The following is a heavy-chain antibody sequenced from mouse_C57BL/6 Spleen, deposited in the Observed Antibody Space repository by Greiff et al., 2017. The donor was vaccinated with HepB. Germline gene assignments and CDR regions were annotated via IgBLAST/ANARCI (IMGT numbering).Heavy chain of an antibody. CDR2: ISDGGSYT. D-gene: IGHD1-1*01. Sequence: DVMLVESGGGLVKPGGSLKLSCAASGFTFSSYAMSWVRQTPEKRLEWVATISDGGSYTYYPDNVKGRFTISRDNAKNNLYLQMSHLKSEDTAMYYCARKYYGSSYGAMDYWGQGTSVTVSS. CDR3: ARKYYGSSYGAMDY. V-gene: IGHV5-4*03. J-gene: IGHJ4*01. CDR1: GFTFSSYA.